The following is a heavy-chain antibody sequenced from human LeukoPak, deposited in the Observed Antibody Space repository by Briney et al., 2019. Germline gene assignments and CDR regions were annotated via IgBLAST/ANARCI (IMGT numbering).Heavy chain of an antibody. D-gene: IGHD6-13*01. CDR3: ARTPTGYSSSWYGLYYYYGMDV. CDR2: IYTSGST. J-gene: IGHJ6*02. CDR1: GGSFSGYY. V-gene: IGHV4-59*10. Sequence: KPSETLSLTCAVYGGSFSGYYWSWIRQPAGKGLEWIGRIYTSGSTNYNPSLKSRVTMSVDTSKNQFSLKLSSVTAADTAVYYCARTPTGYSSSWYGLYYYYGMDVWGQGTTVTVSS.